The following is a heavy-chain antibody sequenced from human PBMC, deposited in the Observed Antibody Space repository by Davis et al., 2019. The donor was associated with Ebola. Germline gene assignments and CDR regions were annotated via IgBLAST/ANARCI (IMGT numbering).Heavy chain of an antibody. CDR3: ARGGGYYFGYFDY. CDR1: GGSFSGSY. D-gene: IGHD3-22*01. V-gene: IGHV4-34*01. CDR2: TTHSGST. Sequence: PGGSLRLSCAVYGGSFSGSYWSWIRQHPGKGLEWIGETTHSGSTNYNPYPKSRVTISVDTSKNQFSLEVSSVTAADTAVFYWARGGGYYFGYFDYWGQGTLVTVAS. J-gene: IGHJ4*02.